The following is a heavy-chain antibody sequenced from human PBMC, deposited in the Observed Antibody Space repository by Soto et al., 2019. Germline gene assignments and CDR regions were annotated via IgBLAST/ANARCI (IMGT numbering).Heavy chain of an antibody. CDR2: IFHSGSA. V-gene: IGHV4-31*03. J-gene: IGHJ4*02. CDR1: GDSISSGDYY. Sequence: SETLSLTCHVSGDSISSGDYYWTWIRQHPGKGLEWIGNIFHSGSAFYNPSLKSRVTISVDTSKNQFSLRLNSVTAADTAVYYCARGGQRVSGSWYVGFDSWGQGTLLTVSS. CDR3: ARGGQRVSGSWYVGFDS. D-gene: IGHD6-13*01.